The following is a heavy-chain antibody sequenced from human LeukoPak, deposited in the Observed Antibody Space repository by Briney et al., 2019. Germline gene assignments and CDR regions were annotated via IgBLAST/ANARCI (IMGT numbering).Heavy chain of an antibody. CDR3: AKDRGYDWVPPSLDY. V-gene: IGHV3-9*01. D-gene: IGHD5-12*01. Sequence: GGSLRLSCVASGFTFDDYAMHWVRQAPGKGLEWVSGISRNTAARGYANSVKGRFTISRDNAKNSLYLQMNSLRPEDTALYYCAKDRGYDWVPPSLDYWGQGTMVIVSS. J-gene: IGHJ4*02. CDR1: GFTFDDYA. CDR2: ISRNTAAR.